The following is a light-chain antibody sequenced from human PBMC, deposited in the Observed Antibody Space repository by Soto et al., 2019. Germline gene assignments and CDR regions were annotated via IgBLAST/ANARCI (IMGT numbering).Light chain of an antibody. CDR3: QQYGSSRTFT. V-gene: IGKV3-20*01. CDR1: QSVRSSY. CDR2: GAY. Sequence: EIVLTQSPGTLSLSPGERATLSCRASQSVRSSYLAWYQQKPGQAPRLLIYGAYNRATGIPDRFSGSGSGTDFTLTISRLEPEDFAVYYCQQYGSSRTFTFGPGTKVDIK. J-gene: IGKJ3*01.